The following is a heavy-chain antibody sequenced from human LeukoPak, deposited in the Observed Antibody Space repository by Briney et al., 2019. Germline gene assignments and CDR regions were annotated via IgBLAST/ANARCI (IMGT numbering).Heavy chain of an antibody. CDR2: ISHDVGNE. CDR1: GITFTDYG. D-gene: IGHD1-1*01. J-gene: IGHJ3*02. Sequence: GSLRLSCEVSGITFTDYGIHWLRQAPGKGLEWLAVISHDVGNEYYADSVKGRFTFSRDKSKNTVYLQMNSLRVEDTALYYCATKYADNARHCFDTWGQGTLVTVTS. V-gene: IGHV3-30*03. CDR3: ATKYADNARHCFDT.